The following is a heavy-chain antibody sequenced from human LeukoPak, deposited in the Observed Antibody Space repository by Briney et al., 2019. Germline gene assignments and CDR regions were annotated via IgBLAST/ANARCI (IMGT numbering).Heavy chain of an antibody. V-gene: IGHV3-23*01. Sequence: GGSLRLSCAASGFTFSSYAMSWVRQAPGKGLEWVSAISGGSISIYYADSVKGRFTISRDNSKNTLYLQMNSLRAEDTAVYYCAKEGDSSGYLYYFDYCGQGTLVTVSS. J-gene: IGHJ4*02. CDR1: GFTFSSYA. CDR3: AKEGDSSGYLYYFDY. CDR2: ISGGSISI. D-gene: IGHD3-22*01.